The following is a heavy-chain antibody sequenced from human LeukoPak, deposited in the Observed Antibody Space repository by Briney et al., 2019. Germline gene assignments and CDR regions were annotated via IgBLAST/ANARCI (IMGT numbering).Heavy chain of an antibody. J-gene: IGHJ4*02. V-gene: IGHV4-59*08. D-gene: IGHD1-26*01. CDR3: ARVIGGWEVLYYFDY. CDR2: IYYSGST. CDR1: GGSFSDYY. Sequence: PSETLSLTCAVYGGSFSDYYWSWIRQPPGKGLEWIGYIYYSGSTNYNPSLKSRVTISVDTSKNQFSLKLSSVTAADTAVYYCARVIGGWEVLYYFDYWGQGTLVTVSS.